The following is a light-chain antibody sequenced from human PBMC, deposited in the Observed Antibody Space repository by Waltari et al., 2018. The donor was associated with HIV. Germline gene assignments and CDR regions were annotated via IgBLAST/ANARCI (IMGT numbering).Light chain of an antibody. Sequence: SYLLTQPPSVSVAPGQPASISRSGNNIGSPSVRWYQQKPAQAPVLVVYDDSGRPSGIPGRFSGYNAGNTATLTSSRVEAGDEADYYCQVWDTSRDHVIFGGGTKLTVL. CDR1: NIGSPS. CDR2: DDS. CDR3: QVWDTSRDHVI. J-gene: IGLJ2*01. V-gene: IGLV3-21*02.